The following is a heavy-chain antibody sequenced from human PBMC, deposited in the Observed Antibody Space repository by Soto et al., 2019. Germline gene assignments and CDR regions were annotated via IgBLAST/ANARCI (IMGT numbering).Heavy chain of an antibody. Sequence: SVNVSCKASGGTFSSYAISWVRQAPGQGLEWMGGIIPIFGTANYAQKFQGRVTITADESTSTAYMELSSLRSEDTAVYYCARKGYCSSTSCYTHWFDPWGQGTLVTVSS. CDR3: ARKGYCSSTSCYTHWFDP. D-gene: IGHD2-2*01. V-gene: IGHV1-69*13. CDR1: GGTFSSYA. J-gene: IGHJ5*02. CDR2: IIPIFGTA.